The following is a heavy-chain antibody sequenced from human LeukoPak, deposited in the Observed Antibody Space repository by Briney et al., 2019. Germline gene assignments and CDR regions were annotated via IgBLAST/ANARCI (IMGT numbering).Heavy chain of an antibody. CDR3: ATRRWPYCSGGSCYSGHGAFDI. D-gene: IGHD2-15*01. CDR1: GGSISSHY. CDR2: IYYSGTT. Sequence: SETLSLTCTVSGGSISSHYCSWIRQPAGKGLEWIGYIYYSGTTNYNPSLKSRVTISVDTSKNQFSLKLSSVTAADTAVYYCATRRWPYCSGGSCYSGHGAFDIWGQGTMVTVSS. J-gene: IGHJ3*02. V-gene: IGHV4-59*11.